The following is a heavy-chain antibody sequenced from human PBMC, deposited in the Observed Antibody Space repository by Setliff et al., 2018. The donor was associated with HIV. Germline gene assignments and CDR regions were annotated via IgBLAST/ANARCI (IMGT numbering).Heavy chain of an antibody. J-gene: IGHJ4*02. D-gene: IGHD2-8*02. CDR2: ISWNGETK. CDR1: GFTFNTYA. V-gene: IGHV3-9*01. Sequence: SLRLSCAASGFTFNTYAVHWVRQVPGKGLEWVSGISWNGETKGYADSVKGRFAISRDNARNSLFLQVDGLRGEDSAVYYCVRDRIEGRTVFDTWGLGTLVTVSS. CDR3: VRDRIEGRTVFDT.